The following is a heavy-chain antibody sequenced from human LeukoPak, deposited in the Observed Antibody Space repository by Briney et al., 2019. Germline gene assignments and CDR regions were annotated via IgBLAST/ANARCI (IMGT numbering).Heavy chain of an antibody. CDR1: GFTFSSYW. V-gene: IGHV3-7*03. CDR3: ARVPYGNYHYYYMDV. Sequence: GGSLRLSCAASGFTFSSYWMSWVRQAPGKGLEWVANIKEDGNEKYYVDSVKGRFTISRDNSKNTVYLQMNSLRAEDTAVYYCARVPYGNYHYYYMDVWGKGTTVTVSS. J-gene: IGHJ6*03. D-gene: IGHD3-10*01. CDR2: IKEDGNEK.